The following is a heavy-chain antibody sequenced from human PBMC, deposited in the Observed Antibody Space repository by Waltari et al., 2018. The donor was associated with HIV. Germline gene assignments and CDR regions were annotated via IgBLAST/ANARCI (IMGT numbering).Heavy chain of an antibody. D-gene: IGHD3-22*01. J-gene: IGHJ4*02. V-gene: IGHV4-61*02. Sequence: QVQLQESGPGLVKPSQTLSLTCTVSGGSISSGSYYWRWIRQPAGKGLEWIGRIYTSGSTNYNPSLKSRVTISVDTSKNQFSLKLSSVTAADTAVYYCARGAYYYDSSGYEGGLDYWGQGTLVTVSS. CDR2: IYTSGST. CDR3: ARGAYYYDSSGYEGGLDY. CDR1: GGSISSGSYY.